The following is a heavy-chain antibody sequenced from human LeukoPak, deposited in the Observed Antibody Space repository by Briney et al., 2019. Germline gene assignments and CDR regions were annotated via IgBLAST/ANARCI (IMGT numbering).Heavy chain of an antibody. Sequence: GGSLRLSCSGSGLTLSTYAMHWVRHAPGKGLEYVSAIATDGGGTYYADSVKGRFTISRDKSKNTLYLQMRSLRAEDTAVYYCMTRDTSGYWGQGTLVTVSS. D-gene: IGHD3-10*01. CDR2: IATDGGGT. J-gene: IGHJ4*02. CDR3: MTRDTSGY. V-gene: IGHV3-64D*09. CDR1: GLTLSTYA.